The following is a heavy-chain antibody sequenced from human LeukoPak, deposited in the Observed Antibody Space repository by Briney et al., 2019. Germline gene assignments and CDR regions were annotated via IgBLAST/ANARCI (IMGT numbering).Heavy chain of an antibody. J-gene: IGHJ2*01. V-gene: IGHV3-23*01. CDR1: GFTFSSYA. D-gene: IGHD6-19*01. CDR2: ISGSGGST. Sequence: GGSLRLSCAASGFTFSSYAMSWVRQAPGKGPEWVSAISGSGGSTYYADSVKGRFTISRDNSKNTLYLQMNSLRAEDTAVYYCAKVLSSGWYVHWYFDLWGRGTLVTVSS. CDR3: AKVLSSGWYVHWYFDL.